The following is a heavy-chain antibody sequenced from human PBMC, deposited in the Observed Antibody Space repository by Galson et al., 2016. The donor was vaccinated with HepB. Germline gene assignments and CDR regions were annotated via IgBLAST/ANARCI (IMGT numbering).Heavy chain of an antibody. CDR3: ARVGYASSTGANRFDY. J-gene: IGHJ4*02. V-gene: IGHV1-8*02. D-gene: IGHD6-6*01. CDR1: GYTFTSYD. CDR2: MNPNSGNT. Sequence: SVKVSCKASGYTFTSYDIHWVRQATGQGLEWMGWMNPNSGNTGYAQKFQGRVTLTRSTSKSTVYMELRSLRSEDMAMYYCARVGYASSTGANRFDYWGQGTLVTVSS.